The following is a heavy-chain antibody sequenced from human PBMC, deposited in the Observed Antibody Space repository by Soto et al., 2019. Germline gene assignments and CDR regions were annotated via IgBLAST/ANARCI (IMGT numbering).Heavy chain of an antibody. D-gene: IGHD2-15*01. J-gene: IGHJ5*02. Sequence: QVQLVQSGAEVKKPGSSVKVSCKASGGTFSSYAISWVRQAPGQGLEWMGGIIPIFGTANYAQKFQGRVTITADESTSTAYMELSSLRSEDAAVYYCASVCSGGSCYGWFWFDPWGQGTLVTVSS. CDR1: GGTFSSYA. CDR3: ASVCSGGSCYGWFWFDP. CDR2: IIPIFGTA. V-gene: IGHV1-69*01.